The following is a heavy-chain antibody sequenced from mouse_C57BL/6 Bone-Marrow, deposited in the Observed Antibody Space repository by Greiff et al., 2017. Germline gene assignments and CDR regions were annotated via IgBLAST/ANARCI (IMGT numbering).Heavy chain of an antibody. Sequence: EVMLVESGGGLVQPGGSLKLSCAASGFTFSDYYMYWVRQTPEKRLEWVAYISNGGGSTYYPDTVTGRFTISRDNAKNTLCLQMSRLKSEDTAMYYCARHYPYDYDYWGQGTTLTVSS. CDR2: ISNGGGST. V-gene: IGHV5-12*01. D-gene: IGHD1-1*01. J-gene: IGHJ2*01. CDR1: GFTFSDYY. CDR3: ARHYPYDYDY.